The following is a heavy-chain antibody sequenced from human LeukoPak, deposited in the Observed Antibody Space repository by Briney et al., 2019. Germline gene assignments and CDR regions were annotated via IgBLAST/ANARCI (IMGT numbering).Heavy chain of an antibody. J-gene: IGHJ4*02. D-gene: IGHD3-10*01. CDR1: GGSFSGYY. CDR3: ASYGSGSYYTFDY. Sequence: SETLSLTCAVYGGSFSGYYWSWIRQPPGKGLEWIGEINHSGSTNYNPSLKSRVTISVDKSKNRFSLKLSSVTAADTAVYYCASYGSGSYYTFDYWGQGTLVTVSS. V-gene: IGHV4-34*01. CDR2: INHSGST.